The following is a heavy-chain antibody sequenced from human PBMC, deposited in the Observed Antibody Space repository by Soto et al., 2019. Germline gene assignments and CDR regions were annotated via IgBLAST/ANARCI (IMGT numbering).Heavy chain of an antibody. CDR1: GFTFSSYA. V-gene: IGHV3-23*01. CDR3: ARDSCSGGSSYWTFDY. Sequence: TGGSLRLSCAASGFTFSSYAMSWVRQAPGKGLEWVSAISGSGGSTYYADSVKGRFTISRHNSKNTLYLQMNSLRAEDTAVYYCARDSCSGGSSYWTFDYWGQGTLVTVSS. J-gene: IGHJ4*02. D-gene: IGHD2-15*01. CDR2: ISGSGGST.